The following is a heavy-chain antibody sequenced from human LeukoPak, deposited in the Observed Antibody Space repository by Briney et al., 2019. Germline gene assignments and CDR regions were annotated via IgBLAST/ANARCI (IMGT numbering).Heavy chain of an antibody. CDR2: IYYSGST. V-gene: IGHV4-59*01. J-gene: IGHJ4*02. CDR1: GGSISSYY. D-gene: IGHD1-26*01. Sequence: SETLSLTCTVSGGSISSYYWSWIRQPPGKGLEWIGYIYYSGSTNYNPSLKSRVTISVDTSKNQFSLKLSSVTAADTAVYYCARVKVGGGASLFDYWGQGTLVTVSS. CDR3: ARVKVGGGASLFDY.